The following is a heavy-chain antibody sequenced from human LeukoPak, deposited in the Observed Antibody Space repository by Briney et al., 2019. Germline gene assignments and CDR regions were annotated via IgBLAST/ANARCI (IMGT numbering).Heavy chain of an antibody. CDR1: GYTFTSYG. D-gene: IGHD1-26*01. V-gene: IGHV1-69*04. J-gene: IGHJ4*02. CDR2: IIPISSRP. CDR3: ATDPRWEISPTKVWYFDY. Sequence: GASVKVSCKASGYTFTSYGITWVRQAPGQGLEWMGRIIPISSRPKYAQKFQDRVTITADKSTSTVYMELSSLRSEDTAVYYCATDPRWEISPTKVWYFDYWGQGTLVTVSS.